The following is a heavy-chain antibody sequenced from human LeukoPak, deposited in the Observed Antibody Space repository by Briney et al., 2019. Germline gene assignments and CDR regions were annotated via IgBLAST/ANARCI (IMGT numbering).Heavy chain of an antibody. CDR1: GFTVSSNY. CDR3: ARRGSFLGSGWSPFDY. Sequence: GGSLRLSCAASGFTVSSNYMSWVRQAPGKGLEGVSVIYSGGSTYYADSVKGRFTISRDNSKHTLYLQMNSLRAEDTAVYYCARRGSFLGSGWSPFDYWGQGTLVTVSS. V-gene: IGHV3-53*01. CDR2: IYSGGST. D-gene: IGHD6-19*01. J-gene: IGHJ4*01.